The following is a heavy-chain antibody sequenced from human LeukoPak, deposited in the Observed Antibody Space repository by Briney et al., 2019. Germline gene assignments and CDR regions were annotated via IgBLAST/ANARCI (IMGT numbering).Heavy chain of an antibody. J-gene: IGHJ4*02. CDR1: GYSFTSYW. V-gene: IGHV5-51*01. CDR2: IYPDDSDT. Sequence: GESLKISCKGSGYSFTSYWIGWVRQMPGKGLEWMGIIYPDDSDTRYSPSFQGQVTISADKSISTAYLQWSSLKAPDTAMYYCARHTRYSSSSYFDSWGQGTLVTVSS. D-gene: IGHD6-6*01. CDR3: ARHTRYSSSSYFDS.